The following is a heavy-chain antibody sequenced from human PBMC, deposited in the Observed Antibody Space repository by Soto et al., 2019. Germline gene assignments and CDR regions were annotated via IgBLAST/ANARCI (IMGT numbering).Heavy chain of an antibody. D-gene: IGHD2-15*01. V-gene: IGHV3-48*01. J-gene: IGHJ3*02. CDR3: ACLVLVSATPYIPRSSKKNAFDI. CDR2: ISSSSSTI. CDR1: GFTFSSYS. Sequence: QPGGSLRLSCAASGFTFSSYSMNWVRQAPGKGLERVSYISSSSSTIYYADTVKGRFTISRDNAKNSLYLQMNSLRAEDTVVYYCACLVLVSATPYIPRSSKKNAFDIWGQGTMVTVSS.